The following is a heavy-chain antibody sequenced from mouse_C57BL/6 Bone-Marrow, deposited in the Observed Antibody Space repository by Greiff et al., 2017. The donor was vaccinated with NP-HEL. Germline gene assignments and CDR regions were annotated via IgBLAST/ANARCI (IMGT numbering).Heavy chain of an antibody. CDR1: GYTFTDHT. CDR3: ARGHYYGSRRDYFDY. D-gene: IGHD1-1*01. CDR2: IYPRDGST. V-gene: IGHV1-78*01. J-gene: IGHJ2*01. Sequence: VKVVESDAELVKPGASVKISCKVSGYTFTDHTIHWMKQRPEQGLEWIGYIYPRDGSTKYNEKFKGKATLTADKSSSTAYMQLNSLTSEDSAVYFCARGHYYGSRRDYFDYWGQGTTLTVSS.